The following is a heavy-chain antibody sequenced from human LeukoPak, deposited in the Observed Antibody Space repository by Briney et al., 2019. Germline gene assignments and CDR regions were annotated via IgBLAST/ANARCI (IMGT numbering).Heavy chain of an antibody. Sequence: GGSLRLSCAASGFTFSSYAMHWVRQAPGKGLEWVAVISYDGSNKYYADSVKGRFTISRDNSKNTLYLQMNSLRAEDTAVYYCARHRRDWSSTSCYRIYYYYYMDVWGKGTTVTVSS. CDR1: GFTFSSYA. CDR2: ISYDGSNK. D-gene: IGHD2-2*01. CDR3: ARHRRDWSSTSCYRIYYYYYMDV. J-gene: IGHJ6*03. V-gene: IGHV3-30-3*01.